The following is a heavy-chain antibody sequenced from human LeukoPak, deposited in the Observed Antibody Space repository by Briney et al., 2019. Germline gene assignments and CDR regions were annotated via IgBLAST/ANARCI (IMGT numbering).Heavy chain of an antibody. J-gene: IGHJ4*02. D-gene: IGHD3-22*01. Sequence: PGGSLRLSCAASGFSFGGYALHWVRQAPGRGLEWVTVISYDGSKKYYADSVKGRFTISRDNSKNTLYLQTNSLTTEDTAVYYCARGSTYYDSSGQVPFDYWGQGTLVTVSS. V-gene: IGHV3-30-3*01. CDR3: ARGSTYYDSSGQVPFDY. CDR2: ISYDGSKK. CDR1: GFSFGGYA.